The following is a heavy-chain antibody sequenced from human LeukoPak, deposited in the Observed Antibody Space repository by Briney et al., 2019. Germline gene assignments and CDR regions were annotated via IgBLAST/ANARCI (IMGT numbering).Heavy chain of an antibody. CDR1: GFTFSSYA. Sequence: PGGSLRLSCAASGFTFSSYAMHWVRQAPGKGLEWVAVISYDGSNKYYADSVKGRFTISRDNSKNTLYLQMNSLRAEDTAVYYCARGKRRYFDWLSHLDYWGQGTLVTVSS. CDR2: ISYDGSNK. V-gene: IGHV3-30*04. D-gene: IGHD3-9*01. J-gene: IGHJ4*02. CDR3: ARGKRRYFDWLSHLDY.